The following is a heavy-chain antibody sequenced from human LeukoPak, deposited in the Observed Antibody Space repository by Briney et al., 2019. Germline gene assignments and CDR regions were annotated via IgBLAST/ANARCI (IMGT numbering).Heavy chain of an antibody. V-gene: IGHV4-59*01. CDR2: IYYTGST. CDR1: GGSISGYY. J-gene: IGHJ5*02. D-gene: IGHD2-21*01. Sequence: PSETLSLTCTASGGSISGYYWSWIRQPPGKGLEWIGYIYYTGSTNYNPSLKSRVTISVDTSKNQFSLKLNSVTAADTAVYFCAREGTDWDNWFDPWGQGTLVTVSS. CDR3: AREGTDWDNWFDP.